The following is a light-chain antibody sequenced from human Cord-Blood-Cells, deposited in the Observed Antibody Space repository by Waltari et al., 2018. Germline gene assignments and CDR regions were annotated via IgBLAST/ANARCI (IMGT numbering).Light chain of an antibody. Sequence: SYELTQPPSVSVSPGQTASITCSGDKLGDKYACWYQQKPGQSPVLVIYQDSKRPSGIPGRFSGSNSGNTATLAISGTKAMDEADYYCQAWDSSTDVFGTGTKVTV. CDR3: QAWDSSTDV. V-gene: IGLV3-1*01. CDR1: KLGDKY. J-gene: IGLJ1*01. CDR2: QDS.